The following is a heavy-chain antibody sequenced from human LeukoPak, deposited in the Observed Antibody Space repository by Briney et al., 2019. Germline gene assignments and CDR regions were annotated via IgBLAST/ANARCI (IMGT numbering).Heavy chain of an antibody. D-gene: IGHD3-22*01. CDR2: INPNSGGT. Sequence: EASVKVSCKASGYTFTGYCMHWVRQAPGQGLEWMGWINPNSGGTNYAQKFQGWVTMTRDTSISTAYMELSRLRSDDTAVYYCARESTDYYDSSGYYANWFDPWGQGTLVTVSS. CDR3: ARESTDYYDSSGYYANWFDP. V-gene: IGHV1-2*04. CDR1: GYTFTGYC. J-gene: IGHJ5*02.